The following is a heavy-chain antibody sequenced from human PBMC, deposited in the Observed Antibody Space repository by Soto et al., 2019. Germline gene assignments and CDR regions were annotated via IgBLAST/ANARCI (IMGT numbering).Heavy chain of an antibody. CDR1: GFTFSSYG. D-gene: IGHD2-2*01. CDR3: ARDREDIVLVPAALIPSPNWFDP. V-gene: IGHV3-33*01. J-gene: IGHJ5*02. CDR2: IWYDGSNK. Sequence: GGSLRLSCAASGFTFSSYGMHWVRQAPGKGLEWVAVIWYDGSNKYYADSVKGRFTISRDNSKNTLYLQMNSLRAEDTAVYYCARDREDIVLVPAALIPSPNWFDPWGQGTLVTVSS.